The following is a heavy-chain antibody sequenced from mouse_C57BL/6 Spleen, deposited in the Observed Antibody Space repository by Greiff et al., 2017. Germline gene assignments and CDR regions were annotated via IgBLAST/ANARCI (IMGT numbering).Heavy chain of an antibody. J-gene: IGHJ3*01. V-gene: IGHV1-59*01. CDR2: IDPSDSYT. CDR1: GYTFTSYW. D-gene: IGHD1-1*01. CDR3: ARSYGSSYVFAY. Sequence: QVQLQQSGAELVRPGTSVKLSCKASGYTFTSYWMHWVKQRPGQGLEWIGVIDPSDSYTNYNQKFKGKATLTVDTSSSTAYMQLSSLTSEDSAVYYCARSYGSSYVFAYWGQGTLVTVSA.